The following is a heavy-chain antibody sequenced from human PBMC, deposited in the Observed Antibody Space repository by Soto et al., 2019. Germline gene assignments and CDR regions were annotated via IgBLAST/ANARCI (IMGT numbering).Heavy chain of an antibody. Sequence: GGSLRLSCAASGFTFSSYGMHWVRQAPGKGLEWVAVIWYDGSNKYYADSVKGRFTISRDNSKNTLYLQMNSLRAEDTAVYYCARDSGSFPFDPWGQGTLVTVSS. V-gene: IGHV3-33*01. CDR3: ARDSGSFPFDP. J-gene: IGHJ5*02. D-gene: IGHD1-26*01. CDR1: GFTFSSYG. CDR2: IWYDGSNK.